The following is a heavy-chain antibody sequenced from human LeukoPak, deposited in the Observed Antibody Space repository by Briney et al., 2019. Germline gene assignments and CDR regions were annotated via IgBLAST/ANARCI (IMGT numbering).Heavy chain of an antibody. CDR3: ARVAWGYYDSSGYLGAFDI. CDR2: IIPIFGTA. D-gene: IGHD3-22*01. Sequence: ASVKVSCKASGGTFSSYAISWVRQAPGQGLEWMGRIIPIFGTANYAQKFQGRLTITADKSTSTAYMELSSLRSEDTAVYYCARVAWGYYDSSGYLGAFDIWGQGTMVTVSS. J-gene: IGHJ3*02. V-gene: IGHV1-69*06. CDR1: GGTFSSYA.